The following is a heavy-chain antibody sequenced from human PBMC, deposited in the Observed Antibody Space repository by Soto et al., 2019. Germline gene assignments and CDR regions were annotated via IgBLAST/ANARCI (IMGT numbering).Heavy chain of an antibody. Sequence: PSETVSLTGPVSGGCNSRGGYYWSWIRKHPRKGLEWIGYIYYSGSTYYNPSLKRRVTISVDTSRNQFSLKLSSVTAADTAVYYCARGFKDYVWGRNWFEPGGQGALVTVSA. CDR1: GGCNSRGGYY. CDR3: ARGFKDYVWGRNWFEP. CDR2: IYYSGST. V-gene: IGHV4-31*03. D-gene: IGHD3-16*01. J-gene: IGHJ5*02.